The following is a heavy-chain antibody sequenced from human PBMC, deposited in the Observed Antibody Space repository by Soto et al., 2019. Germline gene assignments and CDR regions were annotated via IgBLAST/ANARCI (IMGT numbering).Heavy chain of an antibody. V-gene: IGHV3-66*04. CDR3: ARQCGGDCSKAFDL. CDR2: LYPGPGT. J-gene: IGHJ3*01. Sequence: QLVESGGGLVQPGGSLRLSCAASGFTVSSNFMNWVRQSPGKGLEWLAVLYPGPGTYYSDSVKDRFTISRDNSKNTLYLQVNRLRAEDTAIYYCARQCGGDCSKAFDLWGQGTRVTVST. D-gene: IGHD2-21*01. CDR1: GFTVSSNF.